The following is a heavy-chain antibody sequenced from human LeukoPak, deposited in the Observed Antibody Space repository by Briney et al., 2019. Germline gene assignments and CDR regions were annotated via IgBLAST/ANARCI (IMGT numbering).Heavy chain of an antibody. J-gene: IGHJ6*02. D-gene: IGHD5-18*01. Sequence: ASVKVSCKTSGFTFTTYTMHWVRQAPGQRLEWMGWINAANGNTQYSQKFQGRVTITADESTSTAYMELSSLRSEDTAVYYCARDLANTAMVTWAYYYYGMDVWGQGTTVTVSS. V-gene: IGHV1-3*01. CDR1: GFTFTTYT. CDR2: INAANGNT. CDR3: ARDLANTAMVTWAYYYYGMDV.